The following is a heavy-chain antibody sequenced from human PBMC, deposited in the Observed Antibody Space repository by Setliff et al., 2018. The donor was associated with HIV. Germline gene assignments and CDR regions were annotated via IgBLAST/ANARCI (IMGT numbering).Heavy chain of an antibody. D-gene: IGHD5-18*01. CDR3: ARVFVDTAVLRVLEYYFDS. CDR2: IYHTGST. V-gene: IGHV4-34*01. J-gene: IGHJ4*02. Sequence: SETLSLTCAVYGGSFSDYYWTWIRQPPGNGLEWIGSIYHTGSTYYKPSLKSRVTISVDTSKNQFSLKLSSVTAADTAVYYCARVFVDTAVLRVLEYYFDSWGRGTLVTVSS. CDR1: GGSFSDYY.